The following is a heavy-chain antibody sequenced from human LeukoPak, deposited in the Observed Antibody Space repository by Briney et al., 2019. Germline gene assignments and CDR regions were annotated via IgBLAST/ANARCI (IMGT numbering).Heavy chain of an antibody. CDR3: ARVSSYDAFDI. CDR2: INPNSGGT. V-gene: IGHV1-2*02. CDR1: GYTFTGYY. J-gene: IGHJ3*02. Sequence: ASVKVSCKASGYTFTGYYMHWVRQAPGQGLEWMGWINPNSGGTNYAQKFQGRVTMTRETSISTAYMQLCILRADDTAVYYCARVSSYDAFDIWGQGTMVTVSS. D-gene: IGHD6-6*01.